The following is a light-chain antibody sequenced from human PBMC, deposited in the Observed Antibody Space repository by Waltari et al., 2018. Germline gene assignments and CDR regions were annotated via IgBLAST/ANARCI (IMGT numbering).Light chain of an antibody. Sequence: EIVLTQSPATLSLSPGERATLSCRASQSVSSYLAWYQQKPGQAPRLLIYAASTRATGIPARFSGSGSGTDFTLTISSLEPEDCAVYYCQQRSNWPRTFGQGTKVEIK. CDR2: AAS. CDR1: QSVSSY. J-gene: IGKJ1*01. CDR3: QQRSNWPRT. V-gene: IGKV3-11*01.